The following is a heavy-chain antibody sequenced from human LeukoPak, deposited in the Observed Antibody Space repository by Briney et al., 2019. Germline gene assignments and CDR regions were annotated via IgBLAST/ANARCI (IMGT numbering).Heavy chain of an antibody. J-gene: IGHJ1*01. CDR3: ARETGSSWNEYFQP. CDR1: GFTFSDHY. CDR2: ISSGGSTT. D-gene: IGHD6-13*01. Sequence: GGSLRLFCAASGFTFSDHYMSWIRQAPGKGLEWISYISSGGSTTNYADSVKGRFTISRDNAKKSLYLQMNSLRADDTAVYYCARETGSSWNEYFQPWGQGTLVTVSS. V-gene: IGHV3-11*01.